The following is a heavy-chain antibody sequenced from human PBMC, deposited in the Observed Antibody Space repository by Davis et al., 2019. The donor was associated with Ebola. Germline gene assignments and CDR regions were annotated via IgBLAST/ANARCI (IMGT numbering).Heavy chain of an antibody. CDR2: IYYSGNT. J-gene: IGHJ6*02. D-gene: IGHD5-18*01. CDR1: GGSISSNSYY. CDR3: ARGHSYGSMVYGMDV. V-gene: IGHV4-39*01. Sequence: SETLSLTCSVSGGSISSNSYYWGWIRQSPGKGLEWIGNIYYSGNTYYNPSLKSRVTISVDTSKSQFSLKLNSVTAADTAVYYCARGHSYGSMVYGMDVWGQGTTVTVSS.